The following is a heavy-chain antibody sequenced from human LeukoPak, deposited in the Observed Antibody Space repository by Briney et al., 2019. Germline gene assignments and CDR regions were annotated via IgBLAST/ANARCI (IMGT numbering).Heavy chain of an antibody. Sequence: GGSLRLSCAASGFTFSSYAMSWVRQAPGKGLEWVSAISCSGGSTYYADSGKGRFTNSRDSSKNTLYLQMNSLRVKDTAVYYCASGIGVGDSFDIWGQGTMVTVSS. CDR1: GFTFSSYA. D-gene: IGHD3-3*01. J-gene: IGHJ3*02. V-gene: IGHV3-23*01. CDR2: ISCSGGST. CDR3: ASGIGVGDSFDI.